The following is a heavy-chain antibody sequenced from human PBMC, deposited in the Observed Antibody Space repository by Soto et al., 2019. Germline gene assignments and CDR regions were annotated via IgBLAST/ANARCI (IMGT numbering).Heavy chain of an antibody. J-gene: IGHJ4*02. V-gene: IGHV3-23*01. CDR3: AKDLEVAVAADFDY. CDR2: ISGSGGST. D-gene: IGHD6-19*01. Sequence: GGSLRLSCAASGFTFSSYAMSWVRQAPGKGLEWVSAISGSGGSTYYVDSVKGRFTISRDNSKNTLYLQMNSLRAEDTAVYYCAKDLEVAVAADFDYWGQGTLVTVSS. CDR1: GFTFSSYA.